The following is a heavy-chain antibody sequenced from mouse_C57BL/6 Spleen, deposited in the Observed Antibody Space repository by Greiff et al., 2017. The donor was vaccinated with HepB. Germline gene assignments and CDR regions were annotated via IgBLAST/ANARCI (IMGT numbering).Heavy chain of an antibody. CDR3: ARRNDGYPYFDY. CDR1: GYTFTSYT. J-gene: IGHJ2*01. D-gene: IGHD2-3*01. Sequence: QVQLKESGAELARPGASVKMSCKASGYTFTSYTMHWVKQRPGQGLEWIGYINPSSGYTKYNQKFKDKATLTADKSSSTAYMQLSSLTSEDSAVYYCARRNDGYPYFDYWGQGTTLTVSS. CDR2: INPSSGYT. V-gene: IGHV1-4*01.